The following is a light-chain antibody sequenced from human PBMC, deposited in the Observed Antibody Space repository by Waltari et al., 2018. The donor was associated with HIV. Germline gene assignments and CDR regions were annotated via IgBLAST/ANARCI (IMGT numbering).Light chain of an antibody. V-gene: IGKV2-30*01. Sequence: EAVLTQSPVSLSVALGRPASISCRPRQSLIYTDGNTYLNWFHQRPGQSPRRLIYKISNRDSGVPDRFSGSGSVTEFTLHISRVEAEDVGIFYCMQSTHWPGTFGQGTKVEIQ. CDR3: MQSTHWPGT. CDR2: KIS. CDR1: QSLIYTDGNTY. J-gene: IGKJ1*01.